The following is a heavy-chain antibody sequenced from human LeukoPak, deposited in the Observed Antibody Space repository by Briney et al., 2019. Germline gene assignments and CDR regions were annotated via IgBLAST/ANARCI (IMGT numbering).Heavy chain of an antibody. D-gene: IGHD3-10*01. CDR1: GFTLSSYA. Sequence: GGSLRLSCAASGFTLSSYAMHWVRQAPGKGLEWVAVISYDGSNKYYADSVKGRFTISRDNSKNTLYLQMNSLRAEDTAVYYCEGKRVLSHDAFDVWGQGTMVTVSP. J-gene: IGHJ3*01. V-gene: IGHV3-30*04. CDR2: ISYDGSNK. CDR3: EGKRVLSHDAFDV.